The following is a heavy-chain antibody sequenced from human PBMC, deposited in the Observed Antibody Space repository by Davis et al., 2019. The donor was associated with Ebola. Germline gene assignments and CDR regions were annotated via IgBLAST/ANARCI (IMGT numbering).Heavy chain of an antibody. D-gene: IGHD2-2*01. J-gene: IGHJ4*02. CDR2: IFPDDSDA. CDR3: ARQGTTSWDS. CDR1: GYGFTPYW. V-gene: IGHV5-51*01. Sequence: GESLKTPFRGPGYGFTPYWIRSVRQLPGTGLEWVRLIFPDDSDATYSPSFQGQVTFSVDKSIRTAYLHWNSLKASDTATYYCARQGTTSWDSWGQGTLVTVSS.